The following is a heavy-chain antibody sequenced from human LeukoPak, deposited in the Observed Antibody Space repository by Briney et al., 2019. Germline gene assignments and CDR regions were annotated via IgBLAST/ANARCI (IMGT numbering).Heavy chain of an antibody. CDR1: GFTFSDHW. CDR2: VNQDGSEK. D-gene: IGHD4-17*01. J-gene: IGHJ4*02. V-gene: IGHV3-7*01. CDR3: ARGHYGLDY. Sequence: VGSLRLSCAVSGFTFSDHWMSWVRQDPRKGLEWVASVNQDGSEKYYVDSVKGRFTISRDNAKNSLYLQMNTLRVEDTAVYYCARGHYGLDYWGQGTLVTVSS.